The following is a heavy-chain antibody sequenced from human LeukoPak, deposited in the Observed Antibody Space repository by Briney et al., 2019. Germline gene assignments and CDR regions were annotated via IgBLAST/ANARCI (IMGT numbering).Heavy chain of an antibody. CDR3: ARARSWNLVTDAFDI. Sequence: ASVTVSCKASGYTFPVDNMHGVGQAPGQGVERRGWIDPNSGDTSYAQNFQGRVTMTRDTSINTAYMEMNRLRSDDTAVYYCARARSWNLVTDAFDIWGQGTMVIVSS. CDR2: IDPNSGDT. CDR1: GYTFPVDN. J-gene: IGHJ3*02. V-gene: IGHV1-2*02. D-gene: IGHD1-7*01.